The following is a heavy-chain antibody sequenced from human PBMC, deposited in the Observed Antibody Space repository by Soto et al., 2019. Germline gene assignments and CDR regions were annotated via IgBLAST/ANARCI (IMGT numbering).Heavy chain of an antibody. V-gene: IGHV4-34*01. Sequence: SETLSLTCAVYGGSFSGHSWTWIRQSPWKGLEWIGDINHSGRVNYSQSLKRRVTISLDTSKNQFSLTLSAVTAADTAMYYCSTRAYDTNGYYRFDPWGQGSLVTVSS. D-gene: IGHD3-22*01. CDR3: STRAYDTNGYYRFDP. J-gene: IGHJ5*01. CDR2: INHSGRV. CDR1: GGSFSGHS.